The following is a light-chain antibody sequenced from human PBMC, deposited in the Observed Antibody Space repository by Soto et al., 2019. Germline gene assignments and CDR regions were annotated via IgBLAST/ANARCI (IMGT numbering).Light chain of an antibody. CDR1: QSIGSY. CDR2: AAS. J-gene: IGKJ5*01. CDR3: QQSYSTPIT. V-gene: IGKV1-39*01. Sequence: DIPMTQSPSSLSASVGDRVTITCRASQSIGSYLHWYQQKPGKAPNLLIFAASNLQSGVPSRFSGSGSGTDFTLTISSLQPEDFATYYCQQSYSTPITFGQGTRVEI.